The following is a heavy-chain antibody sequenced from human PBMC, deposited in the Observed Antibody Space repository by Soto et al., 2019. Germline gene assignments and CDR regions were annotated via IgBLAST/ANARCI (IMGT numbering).Heavy chain of an antibody. Sequence: GGSLRLSCAASGFTFSNYWMHWVRQVPGKGLVWVSRINSDGSSTTYADSVKGRFTISRDNAKNTLYLQMNSLRAEDTAVYYCAIDPAPIGWYDYWGQGTLVTVSS. CDR1: GFTFSNYW. V-gene: IGHV3-74*01. CDR2: INSDGSST. D-gene: IGHD6-19*01. J-gene: IGHJ4*02. CDR3: AIDPAPIGWYDY.